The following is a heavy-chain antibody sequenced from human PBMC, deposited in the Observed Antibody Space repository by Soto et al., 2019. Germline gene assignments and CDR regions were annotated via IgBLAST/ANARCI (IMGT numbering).Heavy chain of an antibody. V-gene: IGHV6-1*01. J-gene: IGHJ5*02. D-gene: IGHD6-19*01. CDR2: TYYRSKWYN. CDR3: ARETEIAVAVTNWFDP. CDR1: GDSVSSNSAA. Sequence: TLSLTCAISGDSVSSNSAAWNWIRQSPSRGLEWLGRTYYRSKWYNDYAVSVKSRITINPDTSKNQFSLQLNSVTPEDTAVYYCARETEIAVAVTNWFDPWGQGTLVTVSS.